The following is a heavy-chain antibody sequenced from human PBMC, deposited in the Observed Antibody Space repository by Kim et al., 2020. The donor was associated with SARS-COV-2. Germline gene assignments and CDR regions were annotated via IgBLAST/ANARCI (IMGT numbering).Heavy chain of an antibody. CDR1: GFTFSAYA. D-gene: IGHD3-10*01. CDR3: ARMSVISGGFLDY. J-gene: IGHJ4*02. CDR2: IPGSSFST. V-gene: IGHV3-23*01. Sequence: GGSLRLSCVASGFTFSAYAMNWVRQAPGEGLEWISGIPGSSFSTYYADSVPGRFSISRDDSKNTLFLQMNSLRAEDTAVCYCARMSVISGGFLDYWGQGALVTVPS.